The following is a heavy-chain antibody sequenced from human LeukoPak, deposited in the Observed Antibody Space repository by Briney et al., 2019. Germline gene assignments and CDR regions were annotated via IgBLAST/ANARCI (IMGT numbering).Heavy chain of an antibody. Sequence: PGGSLRLSCAASGFSVSSNYLSWVRQAPGKGLEWVSVLYGTGKTYYADSVKGRFTISRDNSKNTLYLQMNSLRVEDTAIYYCAKGRYTFDYWGQGTLVTVSS. J-gene: IGHJ4*02. V-gene: IGHV3-66*01. CDR3: AKGRYTFDY. CDR1: GFSVSSNY. D-gene: IGHD1-1*01. CDR2: LYGTGKT.